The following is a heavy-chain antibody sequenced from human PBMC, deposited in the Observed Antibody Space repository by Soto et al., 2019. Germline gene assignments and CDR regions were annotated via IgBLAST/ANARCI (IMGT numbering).Heavy chain of an antibody. V-gene: IGHV1-3*01. J-gene: IGHJ4*02. D-gene: IGHD2-2*01. CDR3: ARGHCSSTSCYPDY. Sequence: ASVKVSCKASGYTFTSYAMHWVRQAPGQRLEWMGWINAGNGNTKYSQKFQGRVTITRDTSASTAYMELSSLRSEDTAVYYCARGHCSSTSCYPDYWGEGTLVTVSS. CDR2: INAGNGNT. CDR1: GYTFTSYA.